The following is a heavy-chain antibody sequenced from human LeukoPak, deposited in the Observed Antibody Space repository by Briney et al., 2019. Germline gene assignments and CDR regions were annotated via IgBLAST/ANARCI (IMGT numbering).Heavy chain of an antibody. Sequence: GGSLRLSCAASGFTFSIYSMNWVRQAPGKGLEWLSSISSSSNYIYCADSVKGRFTISRDNVQNSLYLQMSSLRAEDTAMYYCARDRGYFDNWGQGTLVTVSS. CDR2: ISSSSNYI. CDR3: ARDRGYFDN. V-gene: IGHV3-21*01. J-gene: IGHJ4*02. CDR1: GFTFSIYS.